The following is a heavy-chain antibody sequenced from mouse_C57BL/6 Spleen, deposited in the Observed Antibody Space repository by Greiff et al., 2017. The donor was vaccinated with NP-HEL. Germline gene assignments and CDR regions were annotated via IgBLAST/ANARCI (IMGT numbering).Heavy chain of an antibody. CDR1: GYTFTSYW. CDR3: ARSPPYGYYAMDY. D-gene: IGHD1-1*02. CDR2: INPSNGGT. V-gene: IGHV1-53*01. J-gene: IGHJ4*01. Sequence: QVHVKQPGTELVKPGASVKLSCKASGYTFTSYWMHWVKQRPGQGLEWIGNINPSNGGTNYNEKFKSKATLTVDKSSSTAYMQLSSLTSEDSAVYYCARSPPYGYYAMDYWGQGTSVTVSS.